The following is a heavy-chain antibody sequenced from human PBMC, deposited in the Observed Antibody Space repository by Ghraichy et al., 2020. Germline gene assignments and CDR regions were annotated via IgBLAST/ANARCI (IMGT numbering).Heavy chain of an antibody. Sequence: ASVKVSCKSSGYTFPNYGVTWVRQAPGQGLEWLGWISPYNGNTYYALKVHGRVTMTADTSRRTAYMELGSLRSDDTAVYYCARIDYDRRGYPFDSWGQGTLVTVSS. V-gene: IGHV1-18*04. J-gene: IGHJ4*02. CDR3: ARIDYDRRGYPFDS. CDR2: ISPYNGNT. CDR1: GYTFPNYG. D-gene: IGHD3-22*01.